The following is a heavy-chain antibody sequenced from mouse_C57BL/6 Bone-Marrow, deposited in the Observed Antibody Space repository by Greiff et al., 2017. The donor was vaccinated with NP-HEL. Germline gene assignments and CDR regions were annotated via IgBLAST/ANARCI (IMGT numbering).Heavy chain of an antibody. J-gene: IGHJ1*03. D-gene: IGHD2-1*01. Sequence: DVQLQESGPSLVRPSQTLSLTCTVSGFSFNSDCFWFWIRQLTGNNLGYIGFTFYSGITYYNPPLENLTTITRDKSKNKVSLKLSSVTTEDTATYYCARDQDYGNGRFDVWGTGTMVTVSA. CDR3: ARDQDYGNGRFDV. CDR1: GFSFNSDCF. CDR2: TFYSGIT. V-gene: IGHV3-3*01.